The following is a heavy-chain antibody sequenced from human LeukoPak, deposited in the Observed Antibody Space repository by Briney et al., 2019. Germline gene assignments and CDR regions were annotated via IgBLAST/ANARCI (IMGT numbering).Heavy chain of an antibody. Sequence: GSLRLSCAASGFTFSSYWMSWVRQAPGKGLEWVANIKQDGSEKYYVDSVKGRFTISRDNAKNSLYLQMNSLRAEDTAMYYCASNTFSDAFDIWGQGTMVTVSS. CDR3: ASNTFSDAFDI. V-gene: IGHV3-7*01. D-gene: IGHD3-16*01. CDR1: GFTFSSYW. J-gene: IGHJ3*02. CDR2: IKQDGSEK.